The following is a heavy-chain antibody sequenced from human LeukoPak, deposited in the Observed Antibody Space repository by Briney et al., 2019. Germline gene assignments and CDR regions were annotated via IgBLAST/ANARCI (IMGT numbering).Heavy chain of an antibody. CDR1: GYTFSNYD. D-gene: IGHD6-13*01. V-gene: IGHV1-8*01. CDR3: ARGPPESSSTGS. Sequence: ASVRVSCKASGYTFSNYDINWVRQATGQGLEWMGWMSPNNGKTGYAQNFQGRVIMTRDTSISTAYMELRRLRIEDTAVYYCARGPPESSSTGSWGQGTLVTVSS. J-gene: IGHJ5*02. CDR2: MSPNNGKT.